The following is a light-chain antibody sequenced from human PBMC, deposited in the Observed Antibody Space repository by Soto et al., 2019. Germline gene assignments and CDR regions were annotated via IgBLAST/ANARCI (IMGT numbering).Light chain of an antibody. CDR3: ATWDSSLSAYV. J-gene: IGLJ1*01. Sequence: QSVLTQPPSVSAAPGQKVTISCSGSSSNIGNNYVSWYQQLPGTAPKLLIYENNKRPSGIPDRFSDSKSGTSATLGITGLQTGDEADYYCATWDSSLSAYVFGTGTKVTVL. CDR2: ENN. V-gene: IGLV1-51*02. CDR1: SSNIGNNY.